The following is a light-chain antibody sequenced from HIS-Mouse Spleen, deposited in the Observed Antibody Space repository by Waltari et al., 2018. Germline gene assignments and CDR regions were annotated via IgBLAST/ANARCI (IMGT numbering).Light chain of an antibody. V-gene: IGLV3-10*01. J-gene: IGLJ2*01. CDR3: YSTDSSGNHRV. CDR1: DCPKKY. CDR2: EDS. Sequence: SYDLPHPPPVSLPPGQTARITCPGSDCPKKYAYCYQQKSGQAPLLVIYEDSKRPPGIPERFSGSSSGTMATLTISGAQVEDAADYYCYSTDSSGNHRVFGGGTKLTVL.